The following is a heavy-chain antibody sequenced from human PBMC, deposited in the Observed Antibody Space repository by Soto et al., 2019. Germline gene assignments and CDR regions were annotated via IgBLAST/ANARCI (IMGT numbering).Heavy chain of an antibody. J-gene: IGHJ4*02. CDR2: IYPGGSDI. V-gene: IGHV5-51*01. Sequence: PGESLKISCKGSGCTFSSYWIAWVRQMPGKGLEWMGIIYPGGSDIRYSPSFQGHVTISADRSISTAYLQWSSLKASDTAMYYCARRHYDILTGQQYYFDYWGQGTLVTVSS. CDR3: ARRHYDILTGQQYYFDY. D-gene: IGHD3-9*01. CDR1: GCTFSSYW.